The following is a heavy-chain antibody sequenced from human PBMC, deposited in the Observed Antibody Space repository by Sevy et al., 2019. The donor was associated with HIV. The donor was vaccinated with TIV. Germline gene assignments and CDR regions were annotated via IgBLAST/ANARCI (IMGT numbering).Heavy chain of an antibody. CDR1: GFTFSNYA. Sequence: GGSLRLSCEASGFTFSNYAMSWVRQAPGKGLEWVSAIGGRDTCTYYADSVKGRFTISRDNSRNTLFLQMNSLRAEDTAVYYCAKDLAIVVGDAFDIWGQGTVVTVSS. CDR3: AKDLAIVVGDAFDI. J-gene: IGHJ3*02. V-gene: IGHV3-23*01. CDR2: IGGRDTCT. D-gene: IGHD3-22*01.